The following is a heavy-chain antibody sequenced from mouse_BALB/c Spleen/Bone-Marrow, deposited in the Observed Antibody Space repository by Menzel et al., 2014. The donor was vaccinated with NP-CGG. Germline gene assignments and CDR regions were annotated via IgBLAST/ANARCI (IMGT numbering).Heavy chain of an antibody. V-gene: IGHV1-54*03. CDR3: ARRTYYAMGY. J-gene: IGHJ2*01. Sequence: VQLQQSGAELVRPGTSVKVSCKASGYAFTNYLIEWVKQRPGQGLEWIGVLNPGSGGTNYNEKFKGKATLTADKSSGSAYMQLSSLTSDDSAVYFCARRTYYAMGYWGQGTTLTVSS. D-gene: IGHD2-10*01. CDR2: LNPGSGGT. CDR1: GYAFTNYL.